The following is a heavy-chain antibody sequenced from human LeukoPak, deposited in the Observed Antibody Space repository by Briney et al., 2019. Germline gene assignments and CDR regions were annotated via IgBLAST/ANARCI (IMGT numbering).Heavy chain of an antibody. Sequence: GESLRISCKGSGYSFTTYWIGWVRQMPGKGLEWMGIIYPGDSDTRYSPSFQGQVTISADKSTSTAYLQWISLKASDSAMYYCARTVTTVTPFDFWGQGTLVTVSS. V-gene: IGHV5-51*01. D-gene: IGHD4-11*01. CDR2: IYPGDSDT. CDR1: GYSFTTYW. CDR3: ARTVTTVTPFDF. J-gene: IGHJ4*02.